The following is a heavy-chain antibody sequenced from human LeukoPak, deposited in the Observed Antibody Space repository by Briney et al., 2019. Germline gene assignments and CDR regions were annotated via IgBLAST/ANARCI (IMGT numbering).Heavy chain of an antibody. V-gene: IGHV4-39*01. CDR1: GGSISSSSYY. J-gene: IGHJ6*03. Sequence: SETLSLTCTVSGGSISSSSYYWGWIPQPTGKGLEWIGSIYYSGSTYYNPSLKSRVTISVDTSKNQFSLKLSSVTAADTAVYYCARRTPPSYYYYYMDVWGKGTTVTVSS. CDR3: ARRTPPSYYYYYMDV. CDR2: IYYSGST.